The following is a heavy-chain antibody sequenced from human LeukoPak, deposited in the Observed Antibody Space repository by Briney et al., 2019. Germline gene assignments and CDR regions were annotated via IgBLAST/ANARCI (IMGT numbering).Heavy chain of an antibody. D-gene: IGHD3-10*01. Sequence: SETLSLTCAVYGGSFSGYYWSWLQEPPGKELVWNGEINHSGSTNYNPSLKSRVTISVDTSKNQFSLKLSSVTAADTAVYYCAIYYYGSGSYSRSSGYWGQGTLVTVSS. CDR3: AIYYYGSGSYSRSSGY. J-gene: IGHJ4*02. CDR1: GGSFSGYY. V-gene: IGHV4-34*01. CDR2: INHSGST.